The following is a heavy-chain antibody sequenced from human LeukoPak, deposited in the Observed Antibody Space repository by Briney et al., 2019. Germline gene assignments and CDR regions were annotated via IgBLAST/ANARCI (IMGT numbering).Heavy chain of an antibody. D-gene: IGHD3-3*01. CDR2: ISSSSSYI. V-gene: IGHV3-21*01. Sequence: PGGSLRLSCAASGFTFSSYSMNWDRQAPGKGLEWVSSISSSSSYIYYADSVKGRFTISRDNAKNSLYLQMNSLRAEDTAVYYCASEVYDFWSGYYIGAFDYWGQGTLVTVSS. J-gene: IGHJ4*02. CDR3: ASEVYDFWSGYYIGAFDY. CDR1: GFTFSSYS.